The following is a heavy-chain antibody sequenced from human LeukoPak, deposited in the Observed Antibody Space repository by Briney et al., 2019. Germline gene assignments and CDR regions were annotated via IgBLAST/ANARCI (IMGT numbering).Heavy chain of an antibody. Sequence: GGSLRLSCAASGFIVSSNHMGWVRQAPGKGLEWVSVIYSGGGTYCADSVKGRFTISRDKSKNTLYLQMNSLTAEDTAVFYCAARWGYNGFDIWGQGTMVAVSS. D-gene: IGHD5-18*01. CDR3: AARWGYNGFDI. J-gene: IGHJ3*02. V-gene: IGHV3-53*01. CDR2: IYSGGGT. CDR1: GFIVSSNH.